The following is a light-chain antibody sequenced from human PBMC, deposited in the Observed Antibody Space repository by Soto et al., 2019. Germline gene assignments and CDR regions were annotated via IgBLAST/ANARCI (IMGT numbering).Light chain of an antibody. CDR1: SSNIGSYY. J-gene: IGLJ7*01. CDR2: RSN. V-gene: IGLV1-47*01. Sequence: QSVLTQPPSASGTPGQRVTISCSGSSSNIGSYYVYWYQQLPGTDPKLLIYRSNQRPSGVPDQFSGYMSATSASLPISGRRYADEADYYCAAWDDSLGAAVFGGGTQLTVL. CDR3: AAWDDSLGAAV.